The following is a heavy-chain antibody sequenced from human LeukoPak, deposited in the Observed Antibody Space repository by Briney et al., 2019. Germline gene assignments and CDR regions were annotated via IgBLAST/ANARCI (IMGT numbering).Heavy chain of an antibody. CDR3: ATGYTSGTRIDY. CDR1: GFTFSSYD. Sequence: GGSLRLSCAASGFTFSSYDMHWVRQATGKGLEWDSAIGTAGDTYYPGSVKGRFTISRENAKNSLYLQMNSLRAEDTAVYYCATGYTSGTRIDYWGQGTLVSVSS. CDR2: IGTAGDT. V-gene: IGHV3-13*01. J-gene: IGHJ4*02. D-gene: IGHD6-19*01.